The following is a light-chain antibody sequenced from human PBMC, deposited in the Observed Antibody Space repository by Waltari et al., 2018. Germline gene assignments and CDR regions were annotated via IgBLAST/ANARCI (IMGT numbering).Light chain of an antibody. V-gene: IGKV2-29*02. J-gene: IGKJ1*01. CDR1: QSLLHSDGKTY. CDR3: MQEKHRPWT. CDR2: EVS. Sequence: DIVMTQTPLSLSVTPGQTASISCMSSQSLLHSDGKTYRYWYLQKQGQSPELLISEVSSRFSGVAHRFSGSGSGTEFTLKISRVEAEDVGVYYYMQEKHRPWTFGQGTKVEIK.